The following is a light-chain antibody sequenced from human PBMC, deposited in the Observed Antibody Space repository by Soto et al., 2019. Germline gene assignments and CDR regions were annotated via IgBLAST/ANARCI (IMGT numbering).Light chain of an antibody. Sequence: DIQLHQSPSFLSPSIGERVTITCRASQVISTSLAWYQVKPGKAPKLLIYAASTLESGVPSRFSATVSGTEFSLTITSLQPEEFATYYCQQLFDSPITVGQGTRLEIK. CDR1: QVISTS. J-gene: IGKJ5*01. CDR2: AAS. CDR3: QQLFDSPIT. V-gene: IGKV1-9*01.